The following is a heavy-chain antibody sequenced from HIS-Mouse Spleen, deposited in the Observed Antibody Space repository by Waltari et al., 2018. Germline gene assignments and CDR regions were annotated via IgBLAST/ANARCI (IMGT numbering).Heavy chain of an antibody. D-gene: IGHD2-8*01. J-gene: IGHJ4*02. Sequence: QVQLVESGGGVVQPGRSLRLSCAASGFTFSSYGMHWVRQAPGNGLEWVAVIWYDGSNKYYADSVKGRFTISRDNSKNTLYLQMNSLRAEDTAVYYCAKGGLMVYAIGDYWGQGTLVTVSS. CDR1: GFTFSSYG. CDR2: IWYDGSNK. CDR3: AKGGLMVYAIGDY. V-gene: IGHV3-33*06.